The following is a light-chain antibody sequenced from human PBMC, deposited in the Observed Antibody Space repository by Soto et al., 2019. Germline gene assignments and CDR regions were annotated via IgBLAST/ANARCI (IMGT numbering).Light chain of an antibody. CDR3: QHRSNWPPYT. V-gene: IGKV3-11*01. CDR2: DAS. Sequence: EIVLTQSPATLSLSPGERATLSCRASQSVSSYLAWYQQKPGQAPRLLIYDASNRATGIPARFSGSGSGTDFTPTISSLEPEDFAVYYCQHRSNWPPYTFGQGTKLEIK. CDR1: QSVSSY. J-gene: IGKJ2*01.